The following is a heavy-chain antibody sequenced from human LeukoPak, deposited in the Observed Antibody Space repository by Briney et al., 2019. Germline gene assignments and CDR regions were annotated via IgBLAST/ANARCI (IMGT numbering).Heavy chain of an antibody. CDR1: GFTFSSYE. CDR2: ISSSGSTI. J-gene: IGHJ5*02. Sequence: GGSLRLSCAASGFTFSSYEMNWVRQAPGKGLEWVSYISSSGSTIYYADSVKGRFTISRDNSKNTVYLQMTSLKTEDTAVYYCARSLVVGATYPYHWGQGTLVTVSS. V-gene: IGHV3-48*03. D-gene: IGHD1-26*01. CDR3: ARSLVVGATYPYH.